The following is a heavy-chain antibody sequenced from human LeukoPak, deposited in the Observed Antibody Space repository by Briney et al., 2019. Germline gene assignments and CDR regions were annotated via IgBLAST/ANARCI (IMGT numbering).Heavy chain of an antibody. CDR1: GDSFSGHY. V-gene: IGHV4-34*01. J-gene: IGHJ4*02. Sequence: SETLSLTCAVYGDSFSGHYWSWIRQPPGKGLEWIGEITDGGRTSYSPSLKSRATISVVPSQRQSSLELGSVTAADTAIYYCVRRSRVAMPNALDLISDFWGQGTLVTVSS. CDR2: ITDGGRT. CDR3: VRRSRVAMPNALDLISDF. D-gene: IGHD6-13*01.